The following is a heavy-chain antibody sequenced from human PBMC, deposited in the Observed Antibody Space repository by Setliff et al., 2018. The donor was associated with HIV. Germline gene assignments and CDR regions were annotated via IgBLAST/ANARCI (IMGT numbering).Heavy chain of an antibody. Sequence: TLSLTCTVSGGSLNSGAYLWAWIRQPAGKGLEWIGRIFRAGNATYNPSLKSRAILSVDTSKNQFSLKLSSVTAADTAVYYCARDNSYYYGSGSHYWYGMDVWGQGTTVTVSS. CDR2: IFRAGNA. D-gene: IGHD3-10*01. J-gene: IGHJ6*01. CDR1: GGSLNSGAYL. V-gene: IGHV4-61*02. CDR3: ARDNSYYYGSGSHYWYGMDV.